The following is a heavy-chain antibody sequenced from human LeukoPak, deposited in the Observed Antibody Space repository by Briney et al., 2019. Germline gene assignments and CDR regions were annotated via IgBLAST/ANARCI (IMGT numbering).Heavy chain of an antibody. Sequence: ASVKVSCKASGYSFTDYYIHWVRQAPGQGLEWMGRINPKSGGATYAQMIRGRVSMTTDTFISTAYMELNRLSSDDTAVYFCARTAARRFDYWGQGTLVTVSS. D-gene: IGHD6-6*01. CDR3: ARTAARRFDY. V-gene: IGHV1-2*06. J-gene: IGHJ4*02. CDR2: INPKSGGA. CDR1: GYSFTDYY.